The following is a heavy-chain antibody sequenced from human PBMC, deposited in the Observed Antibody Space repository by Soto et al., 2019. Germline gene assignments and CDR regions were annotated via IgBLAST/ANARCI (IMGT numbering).Heavy chain of an antibody. D-gene: IGHD3-22*01. CDR1: GYTFIDHY. CDR3: ATAGNYDSSGRDF. J-gene: IGHJ4*02. CDR2: ISANSGNT. V-gene: IGHV1-18*04. Sequence: ASVKVSCKASGYTFIDHYVHWVRQAPGQGLEWMGWISANSGNTNYAQKLQGRVTMTTDTSTSTAYMELRSLRSDDTAVYYCATAGNYDSSGRDFWGQGTLVTVSS.